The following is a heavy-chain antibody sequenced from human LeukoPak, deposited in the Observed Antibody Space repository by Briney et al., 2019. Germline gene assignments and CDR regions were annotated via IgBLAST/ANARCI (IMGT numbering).Heavy chain of an antibody. Sequence: GGSLRLSCAASGFTFSSYAMHWVRQAPGKGLEWVAVISYDGSNKYYADSVEGRFTISRDNSKNTLYLQMNSLRAEDTAVYYYARDKDRPDGDYFDYWGQGTLVTVSS. CDR3: ARDKDRPDGDYFDY. CDR2: ISYDGSNK. J-gene: IGHJ4*02. V-gene: IGHV3-30*04. CDR1: GFTFSSYA. D-gene: IGHD3-16*01.